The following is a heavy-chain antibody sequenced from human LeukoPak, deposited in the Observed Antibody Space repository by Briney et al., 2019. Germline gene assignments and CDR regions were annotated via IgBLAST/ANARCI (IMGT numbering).Heavy chain of an antibody. V-gene: IGHV1-46*01. D-gene: IGHD2-2*01. J-gene: IGHJ6*03. CDR2: ISPSGAST. CDR3: ARTAYCSSTSCYAGNSYYYYYMDV. CDR1: GYTFTSYY. Sequence: GASVKVSCKASGYTFTSYYVHWVRQAPGQGLEWMGIISPSGASTSYAQKFQGRVTITADESTSTAYMELSSLRSEDTAVYYCARTAYCSSTSCYAGNSYYYYYMDVWGKGTTVTISS.